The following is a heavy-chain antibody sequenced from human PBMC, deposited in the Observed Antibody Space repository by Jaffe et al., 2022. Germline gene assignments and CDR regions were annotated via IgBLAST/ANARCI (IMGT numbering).Heavy chain of an antibody. J-gene: IGHJ4*02. CDR1: GFIFSNYW. CDR3: ARGRLYFDY. Sequence: EVQLVESGGGLVQPGGSLRLSCAASGFIFSNYWMTWVRQAPGKGPEWVANIKQDGSEKYYVDSVRGRFTISRDNARTSLFLQMNSLRAEDTAVYYCARGRLYFDYWGQGTLVTVSS. CDR2: IKQDGSEK. V-gene: IGHV3-7*05.